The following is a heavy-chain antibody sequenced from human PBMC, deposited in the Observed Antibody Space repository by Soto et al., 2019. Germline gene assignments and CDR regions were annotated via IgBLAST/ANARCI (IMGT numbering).Heavy chain of an antibody. CDR1: GFPFTSYG. CDR2: ISYDGSDK. J-gene: IGHJ4*02. Sequence: QVQLVESGGGVVQPGRSLSLSCAASGFPFTSYGMHWVREGPDKGPEWVAIISYDGSDKYYADSVKGRFTISRDNSKNTLYLQMNSLRPEDTALYYCVGGQYYFDYRGQGTLVIVSS. D-gene: IGHD3-10*01. V-gene: IGHV3-30*03. CDR3: VGGQYYFDY.